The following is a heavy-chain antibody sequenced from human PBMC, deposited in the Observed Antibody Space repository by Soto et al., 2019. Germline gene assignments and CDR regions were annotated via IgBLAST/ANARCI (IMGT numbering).Heavy chain of an antibody. Sequence: GGSLRLSCAASGFRFSDHYMTWIRQAPGKGLEWVSKISGGGTTMYYADSVTGRFTVSRDNTKNSLYLQMNSLRAEDTAVYYCAKLGSGYYTGLYFDYWGQGTLVTVSS. D-gene: IGHD3-3*01. J-gene: IGHJ4*02. CDR2: ISGGGTTM. CDR1: GFRFSDHY. CDR3: AKLGSGYYTGLYFDY. V-gene: IGHV3-11*01.